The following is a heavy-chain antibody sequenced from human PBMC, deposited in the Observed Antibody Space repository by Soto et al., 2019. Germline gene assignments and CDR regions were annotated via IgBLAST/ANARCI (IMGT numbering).Heavy chain of an antibody. V-gene: IGHV1-18*01. J-gene: IGHJ4*02. CDR3: ARDRRSGWSIVGSWPYYFDS. D-gene: IGHD2-8*02. CDR2: ISAYTDTP. CDR1: SYTFTNFG. Sequence: QVQLVQSGAEVKKPGASVKVSCRASSYTFTNFGVTWVRRAPGQGLEWMGWISAYTDTPNYAQKFQGRVTMTIDTSTSTAYMDLRSLTSDDTAVYYCARDRRSGWSIVGSWPYYFDSWGQGTPVTVSS.